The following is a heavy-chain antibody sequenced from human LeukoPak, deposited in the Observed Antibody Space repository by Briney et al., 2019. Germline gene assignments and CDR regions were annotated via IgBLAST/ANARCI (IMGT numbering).Heavy chain of an antibody. V-gene: IGHV4-61*02. Sequence: SETLSLTCTVSGGSISSSSYYWSWIRQPAGKGLEWIGRIYTSGSTNYNPSLKSRVTISVDTSKNQFSLKLSSVTAADTAVYYCARHYDILTGYYDYWGQGTLVTVSS. CDR2: IYTSGST. D-gene: IGHD3-9*01. J-gene: IGHJ4*02. CDR1: GGSISSSSYY. CDR3: ARHYDILTGYYDY.